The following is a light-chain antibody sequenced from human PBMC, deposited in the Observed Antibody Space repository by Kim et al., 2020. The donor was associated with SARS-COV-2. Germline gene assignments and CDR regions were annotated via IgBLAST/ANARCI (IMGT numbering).Light chain of an antibody. V-gene: IGKV1-27*01. CDR3: QKYDSAPMA. CDR2: GAS. Sequence: DLQMTQSPSSLSASVGDSVTITCRASQGISRYLAWYQQKPGKAPNLLIYGASKLQSGVPSRFSGSGSGTDFTLTISSLQPEDVATYYCQKYDSAPMAFGHGTKVDIK. CDR1: QGISRY. J-gene: IGKJ1*01.